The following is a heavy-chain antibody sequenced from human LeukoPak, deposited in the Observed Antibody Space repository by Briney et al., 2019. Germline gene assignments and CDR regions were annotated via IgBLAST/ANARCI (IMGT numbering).Heavy chain of an antibody. CDR2: IYYSGTT. V-gene: IGHV4-59*01. J-gene: IGHJ6*02. CDR1: GGSISSYY. D-gene: IGHD3-3*02. Sequence: SETLSLTCTVSGGSISSYYWSWIRQPPGKGLEWIGYIYYSGTTNYNPSLKSRVTISVDTSKNQFSLKLNSVTAADTAVYYCARDLAFYGVDVWGQGTTVTVSS. CDR3: ARDLAFYGVDV.